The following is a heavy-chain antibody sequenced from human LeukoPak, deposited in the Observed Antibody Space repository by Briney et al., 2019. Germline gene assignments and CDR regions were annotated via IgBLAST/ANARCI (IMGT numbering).Heavy chain of an antibody. CDR2: IYHSGTT. CDR3: ARKENVYYYFDY. D-gene: IGHD3-10*01. CDR1: GYTTTSSSW. J-gene: IGHJ4*02. Sequence: SETLSLTCAVSGYTTTSSSWWGWIRQPPGKGLEWIGYIYHSGTTYYNPSLQSRVTMSVDTSKNQFSLKLSSVTAVDTTVYYCARKENVYYYFDYWGQGTLVTVSS. V-gene: IGHV4-28*01.